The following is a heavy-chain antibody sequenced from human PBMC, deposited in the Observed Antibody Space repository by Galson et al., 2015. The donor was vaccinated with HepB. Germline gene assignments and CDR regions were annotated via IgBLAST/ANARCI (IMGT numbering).Heavy chain of an antibody. V-gene: IGHV4-39*01. CDR3: ASPPRYSSSWYYDY. J-gene: IGHJ4*02. Sequence: ETLSLTCTVSGGSISSSSYYWGWIRQPPGKGLEWIGSIYYSGSTYYNPSLKSRVTISVDTSKNQFSLKLSSVTAADTAVYYCASPPRYSSSWYYDYWGQGTLVTVSS. CDR1: GGSISSSSYY. CDR2: IYYSGST. D-gene: IGHD6-13*01.